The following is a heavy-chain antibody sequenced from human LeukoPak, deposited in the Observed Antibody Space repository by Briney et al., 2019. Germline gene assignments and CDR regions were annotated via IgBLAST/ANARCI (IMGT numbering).Heavy chain of an antibody. Sequence: TGGSLRLSCAASGFTFSSYAMSWVRPAPGKGLEWVSAISGSGGSTYYADSVKGRFTISRDNSKNTLYLQMNSLRAEDTAIYYCARSVNLWFGDWGQGTLVTVSS. J-gene: IGHJ4*02. CDR2: ISGSGGST. D-gene: IGHD3-10*01. CDR1: GFTFSSYA. CDR3: ARSVNLWFGD. V-gene: IGHV3-23*01.